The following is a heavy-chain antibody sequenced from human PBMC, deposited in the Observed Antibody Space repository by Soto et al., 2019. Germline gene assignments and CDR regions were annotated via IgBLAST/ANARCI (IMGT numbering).Heavy chain of an antibody. CDR2: IYPGDSDT. J-gene: IGHJ6*02. CDR1: GYSFTSYW. Sequence: GESLKISCKGSGYSFTSYWIGWVRQMPGKGLEWMGIIYPGDSDTRYSPSFQGQVTISADKSISTAYLQWSSLKASDTAMYYCARNIRYCSGGSCYSSEIDYYYGMDVWGQGTTVTVSS. CDR3: ARNIRYCSGGSCYSSEIDYYYGMDV. V-gene: IGHV5-51*01. D-gene: IGHD2-15*01.